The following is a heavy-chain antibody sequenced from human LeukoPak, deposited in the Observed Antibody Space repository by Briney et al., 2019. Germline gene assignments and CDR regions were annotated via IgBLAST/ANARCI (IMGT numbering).Heavy chain of an antibody. CDR1: GYSISSDYY. Sequence: PSETLSLTCAVSGYSISSDYYWGWIRQPPGKGLELIGSVYHSGFAYYNPSLESRVTILVDTSKNHFSLNLSSVTAADTAVYYCVRHAGGNMSRTSGFSDYWVQGILVTISS. CDR3: VRHAGGNMSRTSGFSDY. CDR2: VYHSGFA. D-gene: IGHD2-8*01. J-gene: IGHJ4*02. V-gene: IGHV4-38-2*01.